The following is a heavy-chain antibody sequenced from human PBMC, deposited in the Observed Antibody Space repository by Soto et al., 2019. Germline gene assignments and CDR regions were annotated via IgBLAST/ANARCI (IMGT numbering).Heavy chain of an antibody. CDR2: INNSGKT. CDR1: GGSISSSSYY. CDR3: VRELWGQSDP. Sequence: SETLSLTCTVSGGSISSSSYYWAWIRQPPGQGLEWIGSINNSGKTYYKPSLKSRVTISVDMPKNQFSLRLTPVTAADTAVYYCVRELWGQSDPWGQGTLVTVSS. J-gene: IGHJ5*02. D-gene: IGHD2-21*01. V-gene: IGHV4-39*01.